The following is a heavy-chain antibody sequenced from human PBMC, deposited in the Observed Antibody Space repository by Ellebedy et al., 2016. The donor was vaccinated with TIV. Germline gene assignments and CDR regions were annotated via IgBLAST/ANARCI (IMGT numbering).Heavy chain of an antibody. Sequence: MPGGSLRLSCLVPAGSLSGYFWSWIRQSPGKGLEWIAYNHNNGDTYYNPSLKSRVTISLDASKNQFSLKMSSVTATDTALFYCARHGKSGSYSPYFDYWGQGTLVTVSP. J-gene: IGHJ4*02. V-gene: IGHV4-59*08. CDR1: AGSLSGYF. D-gene: IGHD1-26*01. CDR3: ARHGKSGSYSPYFDY. CDR2: NHNNGDT.